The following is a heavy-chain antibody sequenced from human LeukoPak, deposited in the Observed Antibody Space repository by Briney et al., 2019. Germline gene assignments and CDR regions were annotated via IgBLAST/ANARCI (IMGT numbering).Heavy chain of an antibody. Sequence: SETLSLTCTVSGGSIRGYYWTWIRQPAGKGLEWIGRIYTFDNTNYNPSLKSRVTMSIDTSNNQFSLKLDSVTAADTAICYCAREWGSTSPRPLDSWGQGSLVTVSS. CDR1: GGSIRGYY. CDR3: AREWGSTSPRPLDS. CDR2: IYTFDNT. J-gene: IGHJ4*02. V-gene: IGHV4-4*07. D-gene: IGHD2-2*01.